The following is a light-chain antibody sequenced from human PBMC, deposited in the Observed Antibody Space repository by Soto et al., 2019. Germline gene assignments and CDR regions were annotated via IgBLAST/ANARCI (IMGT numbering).Light chain of an antibody. CDR2: GAS. CDR3: QQYGSSPLFT. V-gene: IGKV3-20*01. J-gene: IGKJ3*01. Sequence: EIVLTQSPGTLSLSPGERATLSCRASQSVSSSYLAWYRQKPGQAPRLLIYGASGRATGIPDRISGSGSGTDFTLTISRLEPEDFAVYYCQQYGSSPLFTFGPGTKVDIK. CDR1: QSVSSSY.